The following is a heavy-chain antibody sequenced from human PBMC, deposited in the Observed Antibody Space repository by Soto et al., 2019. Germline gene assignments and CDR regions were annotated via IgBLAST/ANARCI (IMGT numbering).Heavy chain of an antibody. Sequence: QVQLVQSGAEVKKPGASVKVSCKASGYTFTSYYMHWVRQAPGQGLEWMGIINASGGSTSYAQKFPGSGTMTRDTSTSTVSMELSSLRSEDTAVYCCEREGEFRVWFDPWGQGTLVTVSS. CDR3: EREGEFRVWFDP. D-gene: IGHD3-16*01. CDR1: GYTFTSYY. CDR2: INASGGST. V-gene: IGHV1-46*01. J-gene: IGHJ5*02.